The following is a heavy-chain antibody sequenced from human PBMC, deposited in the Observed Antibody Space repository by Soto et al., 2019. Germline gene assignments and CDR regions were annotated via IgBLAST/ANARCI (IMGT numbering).Heavy chain of an antibody. V-gene: IGHV2-5*01. CDR3: ARILYGSGSYPYYFDC. D-gene: IGHD3-10*01. CDR1: GFSLSTSGVG. Sequence: QITLKESGPTLVKPTQTLTLTCTFSGFSLSTSGVGVGWIRQPPGKALEWLALIYWNDDKRYSPSLKSRLTITKDPSKNQVVLTMTNMDPVDTATYYCARILYGSGSYPYYFDCWGQGTLVTVSS. J-gene: IGHJ4*02. CDR2: IYWNDDK.